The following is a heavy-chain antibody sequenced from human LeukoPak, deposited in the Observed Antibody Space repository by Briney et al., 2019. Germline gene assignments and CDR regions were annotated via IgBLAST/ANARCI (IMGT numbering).Heavy chain of an antibody. CDR2: ISGSGGPT. V-gene: IGHV3-23*01. D-gene: IGHD4-17*01. J-gene: IGHJ4*02. CDR1: GFTFSNHA. CDR3: ARHNDYGDYFLDY. Sequence: GGSLRLSCAASGFTFSNHAMSWVRQTPGKGLEWVSGISGSGGPTYYADSVKGRFTISRDNSKNTLFLQMNSLRAEDTAVYYCARHNDYGDYFLDYWGQGTLVTVSS.